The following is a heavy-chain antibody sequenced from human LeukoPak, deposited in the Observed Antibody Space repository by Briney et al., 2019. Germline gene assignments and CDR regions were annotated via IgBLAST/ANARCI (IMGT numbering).Heavy chain of an antibody. CDR1: GFTFRSHW. CDR2: IKSDGSIT. V-gene: IGHV3-74*01. D-gene: IGHD1-14*01. CDR3: ARGAAGLDY. Sequence: GGSLRLSCAASGFTFRSHWMHWVRQAPGKGLVWVSRIKSDGSITTYADSVKGRFTISRDNAKNTLYLQMNSLRGEDTGVYYCARGAAGLDYWGQGTLVTVSS. J-gene: IGHJ4*02.